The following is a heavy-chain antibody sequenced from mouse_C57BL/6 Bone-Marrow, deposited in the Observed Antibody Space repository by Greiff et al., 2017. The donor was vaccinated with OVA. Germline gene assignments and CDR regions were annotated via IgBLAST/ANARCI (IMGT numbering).Heavy chain of an antibody. CDR3: ERRRDYDYDNAMDY. V-gene: IGHV1-55*01. CDR1: GYTFTSYW. CDR2: IYPGGGST. Sequence: QVQLQQPGAELVKPGASVKMSCKASGYTFTSYWITWVKQRPGQGLEWIGDIYPGGGSTNYTEKFKSKATLTVDTSSSTAYMQLSSLTSEDSAVDYGERRRDYDYDNAMDYWGQGTSVTVSS. D-gene: IGHD2-4*01. J-gene: IGHJ4*01.